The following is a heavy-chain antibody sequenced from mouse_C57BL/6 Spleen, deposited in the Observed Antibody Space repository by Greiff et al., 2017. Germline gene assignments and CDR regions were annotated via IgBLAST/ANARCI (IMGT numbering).Heavy chain of an antibody. D-gene: IGHD1-1*01. CDR3: AREEYITTVVAPTLFDY. CDR1: GYNFTDYY. V-gene: IGHV1-77*01. Sequence: VQLQQSGAELVKPGASVKISCTASGYNFTDYYINWVKQRPGQGLEWIGKIGPGSGSTYYNEQFKGKATLTADKSSSTAYMQLSRLTSEDSAVYFCAREEYITTVVAPTLFDYWGQGTTLTVSS. CDR2: IGPGSGST. J-gene: IGHJ2*01.